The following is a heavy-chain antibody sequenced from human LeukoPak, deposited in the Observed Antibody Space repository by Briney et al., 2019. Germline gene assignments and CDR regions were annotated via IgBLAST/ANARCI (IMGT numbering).Heavy chain of an antibody. J-gene: IGHJ4*02. V-gene: IGHV4-34*01. D-gene: IGHD3-10*01. CDR2: INHSGST. CDR3: ARGGSGSYYGKDFDY. Sequence: SEALSLTCAVYGGSFSGYYWSWIRQPPGKGLEWIGEINHSGSTNYNPSLKSRVTISVDTSKNQFSLKLSSVTAADTAVYYCARGGSGSYYGKDFDYWGQGTLVTVSS. CDR1: GGSFSGYY.